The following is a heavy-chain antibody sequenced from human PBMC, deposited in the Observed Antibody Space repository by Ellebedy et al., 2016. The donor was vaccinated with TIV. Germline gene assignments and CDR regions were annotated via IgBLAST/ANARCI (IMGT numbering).Heavy chain of an antibody. D-gene: IGHD3-22*01. V-gene: IGHV4-59*08. CDR2: IYYSGST. CDR1: GGSISSYY. Sequence: MPSETLSLTCTVSGGSISSYYWSWIRQPPGKGLEWIGYIYYSGSTNYNPSLKSRVTISVDTSKNQFSLKLSSVTAADTAVYYCARGYDSSGYYSLDYWGQGTLVTVSS. CDR3: ARGYDSSGYYSLDY. J-gene: IGHJ4*02.